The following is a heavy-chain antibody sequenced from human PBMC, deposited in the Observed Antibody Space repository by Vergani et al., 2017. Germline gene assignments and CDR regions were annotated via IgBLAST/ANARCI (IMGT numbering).Heavy chain of an antibody. J-gene: IGHJ4*02. CDR1: GGSISSYY. Sequence: QLQLQESGPGLVKPSETLSLTCTVSGGSISSYYWSWIRQPPGKGLEWIGYIYSTGSTNYNPSLNSRVTMSVDTSKNQFSLKLRSVTAADTAVYFCARVMYRDEASTGYRLEGMDIWGQGTLVTVSS. CDR3: ARVMYRDEASTGYRLEGMDI. D-gene: IGHD3-9*01. V-gene: IGHV4-59*01. CDR2: IYSTGST.